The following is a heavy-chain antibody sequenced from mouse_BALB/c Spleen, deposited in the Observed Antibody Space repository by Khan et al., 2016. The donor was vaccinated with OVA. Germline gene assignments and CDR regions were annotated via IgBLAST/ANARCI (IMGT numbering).Heavy chain of an antibody. CDR3: ARADGSSFWFAY. V-gene: IGHV1S136*01. CDR1: GYTFTNYI. D-gene: IGHD1-1*01. Sequence: VRLQQSGPELVKPGASVKMSCKASGYTFTNYIIHWMKQKPGQGLEWIGYINPYNDGTKYNEKFKGKATLTPDKSSSTAYMELSGLTAEDSAVYYCARADGSSFWFAYCDQGTLVTVSA. J-gene: IGHJ3*01. CDR2: INPYNDGT.